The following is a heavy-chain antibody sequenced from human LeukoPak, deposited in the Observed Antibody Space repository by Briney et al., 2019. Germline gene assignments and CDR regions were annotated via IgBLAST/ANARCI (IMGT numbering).Heavy chain of an antibody. Sequence: SETLSLTCTISGGSISTYYWTWIRQPPGKGLEWIAYVYYSGNANYNPSLKSRVTISVDTSKNQFSLKLSSVTAADTAVYYCARVGSGSFDYRGQGTLVAVSS. CDR3: ARVGSGSFDY. J-gene: IGHJ4*02. CDR2: VYYSGNA. D-gene: IGHD1-26*01. V-gene: IGHV4-59*01. CDR1: GGSISTYY.